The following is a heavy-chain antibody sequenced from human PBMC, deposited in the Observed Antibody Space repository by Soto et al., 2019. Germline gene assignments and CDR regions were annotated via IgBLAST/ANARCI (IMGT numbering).Heavy chain of an antibody. CDR1: GFTFDDFT. V-gene: IGHV3-43*01. CDR2: ITWDGIVS. CDR3: ARDLASREVHTYFSH. J-gene: IGHJ4*02. Sequence: DVQLVESGGVVVQPGGSLRLSCAASGFTFDDFTMHWVRQAPGKGLVWVSFITWDGIVSYYADSVKGRFTISRDKSKNSLYLQMNSLRSEDTALYYCARDLASREVHTYFSHWGQGTLVTVSS. D-gene: IGHD3-10*01.